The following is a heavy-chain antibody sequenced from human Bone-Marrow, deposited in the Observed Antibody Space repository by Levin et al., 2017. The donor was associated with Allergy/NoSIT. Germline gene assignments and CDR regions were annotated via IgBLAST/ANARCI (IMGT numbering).Heavy chain of an antibody. CDR2: IWYDRSNE. Sequence: GESLKISCAASGFTFDSYGMHWVRQAPGKGLEWVAIIWYDRSNEHYADSVKGRFTISRDNSKNTLYLQMNSLRAEDTAVYYCARGYRYGYRLDYMDVWGKGTTVTVSS. D-gene: IGHD5-18*01. V-gene: IGHV3-33*01. J-gene: IGHJ6*03. CDR1: GFTFDSYG. CDR3: ARGYRYGYRLDYMDV.